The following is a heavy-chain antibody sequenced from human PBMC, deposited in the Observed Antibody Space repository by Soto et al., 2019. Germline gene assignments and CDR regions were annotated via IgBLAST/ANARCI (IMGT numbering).Heavy chain of an antibody. D-gene: IGHD5-12*01. CDR1: VFTFSSYA. Sequence: PGGSLRLSCAASVFTFSSYAMSWVRQAPGKWLEWFSAISVSGCSTXXADSVKGRXTISRYNSKNTXYLQMXSLRAEDTAXYYCAKGYSGYDYLDYWAQGTLVTVS. CDR2: ISVSGCST. CDR3: AKGYSGYDYLDY. V-gene: IGHV3-23*01. J-gene: IGHJ4*02.